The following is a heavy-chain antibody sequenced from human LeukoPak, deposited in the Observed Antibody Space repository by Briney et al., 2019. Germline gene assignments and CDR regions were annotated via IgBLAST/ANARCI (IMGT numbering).Heavy chain of an antibody. Sequence: ASVKVSCKASGYTFTSYGISGVRQAPGQGLEWMGWISAYNGNTNYAQKLQGRVTTTTDTSTSTAYMELRSLRSDDTAVYYCARDMTYYYGSGSHYWGQGTLVTVSS. V-gene: IGHV1-18*01. CDR3: ARDMTYYYGSGSHY. D-gene: IGHD3-10*01. CDR1: GYTFTSYG. CDR2: ISAYNGNT. J-gene: IGHJ4*02.